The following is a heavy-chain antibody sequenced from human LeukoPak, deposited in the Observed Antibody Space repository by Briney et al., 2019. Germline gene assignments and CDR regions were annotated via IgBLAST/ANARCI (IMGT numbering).Heavy chain of an antibody. J-gene: IGHJ4*02. CDR1: GFTFSNYA. CDR2: ISGGGGDT. V-gene: IGHV3-23*01. D-gene: IGHD3-10*01. CDR3: AKVPYSDYGSGRPPFMDV. Sequence: GGSLRLSCAASGFTFSNYAMTWVRQAPGKGLEWVSTISGGGGDTYYVASVKGGFTISRDNSKNTLYLQMNSLRAEDTAIHYCAKVPYSDYGSGRPPFMDVWGQGTLVTVSS.